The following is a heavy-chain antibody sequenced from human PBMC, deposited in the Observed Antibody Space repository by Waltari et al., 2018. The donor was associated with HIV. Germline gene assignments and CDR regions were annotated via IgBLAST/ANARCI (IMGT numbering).Heavy chain of an antibody. CDR3: ARENTMTYYDALDI. Sequence: EVQLVESGGGLVQPGGSLRLSCAASGFTFRCYWMHWVRQAPGKGLLWVSCISSDGSTTNYADSVKGRLTISRDNAKNTLYLQMNSLRADDTAVYYCARENTMTYYDALDIWGQGTMVTVSS. CDR1: GFTFRCYW. CDR2: ISSDGSTT. D-gene: IGHD4-17*01. V-gene: IGHV3-74*01. J-gene: IGHJ3*02.